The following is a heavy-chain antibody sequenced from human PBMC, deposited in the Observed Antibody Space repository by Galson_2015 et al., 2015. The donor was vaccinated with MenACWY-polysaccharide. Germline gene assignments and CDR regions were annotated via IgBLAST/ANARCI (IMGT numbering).Heavy chain of an antibody. CDR2: ISSSGTI. CDR3: ARVLEGLVGATADY. D-gene: IGHD1-26*01. CDR1: GFTFSGYS. Sequence: SLRLSCAASGFTFSGYSMNWVRQAPGKGLEWVSYISSSGTIYYADSVKGRFTISRDNGKNSLYLQMNSLRDDDTAVYYCARVLEGLVGATADYWGQGPRVTVSS. J-gene: IGHJ4*02. V-gene: IGHV3-48*02.